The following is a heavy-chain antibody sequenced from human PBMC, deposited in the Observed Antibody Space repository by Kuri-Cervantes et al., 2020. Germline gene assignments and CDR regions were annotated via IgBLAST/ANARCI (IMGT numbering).Heavy chain of an antibody. CDR3: ARPLIWFGELLT. V-gene: IGHV4-4*02. CDR1: GGSISSSNW. CDR2: IYHSGST. D-gene: IGHD3-10*01. Sequence: GSLRLSCAVSGGSISSSNWWSWVRQPPGKGLEWIGEIYHSGSTNYNPSLKSRVTISVDKSKNQFSLKLSSVTAADTAVYYCARPLIWFGELLTWGQGTLVTVSS. J-gene: IGHJ4*02.